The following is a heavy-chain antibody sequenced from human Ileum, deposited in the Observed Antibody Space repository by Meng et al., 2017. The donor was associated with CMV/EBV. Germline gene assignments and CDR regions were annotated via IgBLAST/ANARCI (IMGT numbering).Heavy chain of an antibody. CDR1: GFTFSSYW. V-gene: IGHV3-7*01. Sequence: GSLKISCAASGFTFSSYWMSWVRQAPGKGLEWVANIKLDGSEKYYVDSVKGRFTISRDNAKNSLYLQMNSLRAEDTAVYYCARDLYYDDYWGQGTLVTVSS. CDR3: ARDLYYDDY. D-gene: IGHD3-16*01. CDR2: IKLDGSEK. J-gene: IGHJ4*02.